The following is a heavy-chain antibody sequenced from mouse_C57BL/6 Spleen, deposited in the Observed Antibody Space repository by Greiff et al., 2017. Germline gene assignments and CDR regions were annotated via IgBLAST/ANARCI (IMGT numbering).Heavy chain of an antibody. J-gene: IGHJ4*01. D-gene: IGHD2-1*01. Sequence: VQLQQPGAELVMPGASVKLSCKASGSPFTSSWMPWWNQRPGQALDWIGEIDPSDSYTNYNQKFKGKSTLTVDKSSSTAYMQLSSLTSEDSAVYYCARRVYYGNYDYAMDYWGQGTSVTVSS. CDR3: ARRVYYGNYDYAMDY. CDR1: GSPFTSSW. CDR2: IDPSDSYT. V-gene: IGHV1-69*01.